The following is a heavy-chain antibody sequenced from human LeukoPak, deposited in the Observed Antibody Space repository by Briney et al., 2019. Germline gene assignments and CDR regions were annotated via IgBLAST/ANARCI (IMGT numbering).Heavy chain of an antibody. V-gene: IGHV3-11*04. CDR1: GFTFSDAW. CDR3: ARDQAYYDSSGYRH. J-gene: IGHJ1*01. CDR2: ISSSGSTI. Sequence: GGSLRLSCAASGFTFSDAWMSWVRQAPGKGLEWVSYISSSGSTIYYADSVKGRFTISRDNAKNSLYLQMNSLRAEDTAVYYCARDQAYYDSSGYRHWGQGTLVTVSS. D-gene: IGHD3-22*01.